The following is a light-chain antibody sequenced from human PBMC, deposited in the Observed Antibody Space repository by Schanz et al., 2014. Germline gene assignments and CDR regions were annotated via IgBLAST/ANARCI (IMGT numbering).Light chain of an antibody. J-gene: IGKJ1*01. CDR2: GAS. Sequence: EIVLTQSPGTLSLSPGEVATLSCRSSQSVSSSYLAWYQQKPGQAPRLLIYGASSRATGIPDRFSGSGSGTEFTLTISSLQSEDFALYYCQQYNTWPATFGQGTKVEIK. V-gene: IGKV3-20*01. CDR3: QQYNTWPAT. CDR1: QSVSSSY.